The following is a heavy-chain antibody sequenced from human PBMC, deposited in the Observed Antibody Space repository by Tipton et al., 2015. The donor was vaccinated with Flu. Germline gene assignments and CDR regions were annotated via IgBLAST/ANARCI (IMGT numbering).Heavy chain of an antibody. V-gene: IGHV4-59*12. CDR3: SRDPSLGMPDYFDP. D-gene: IGHD2-2*01. J-gene: IGHJ4*02. Sequence: TLSLTCTVSGDSLSSYYWNWIRQPPGKGLEWIGYIYNSQYTKYNPSLKSRVTISVDTSKKQFSLQLRSVTAADTAVYFCSRDPSLGMPDYFDPWGQGTLVTASS. CDR2: IYNSQYT. CDR1: GDSLSSYY.